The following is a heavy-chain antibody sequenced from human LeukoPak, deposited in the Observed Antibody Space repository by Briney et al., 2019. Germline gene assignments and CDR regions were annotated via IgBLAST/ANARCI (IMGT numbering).Heavy chain of an antibody. V-gene: IGHV3-48*03. Sequence: GGSLRLSCAASGFTFSSYEMNWVRQAPGKGLEWVSYISSSGSTIYYADSVKGRFTISRDNAKNSLYLQTNSLRAEDTAVYYCATLPVHIVVVTAIKVAFDIWGQGTMVTVSS. CDR2: ISSSGSTI. J-gene: IGHJ3*02. D-gene: IGHD2-21*02. CDR3: ATLPVHIVVVTAIKVAFDI. CDR1: GFTFSSYE.